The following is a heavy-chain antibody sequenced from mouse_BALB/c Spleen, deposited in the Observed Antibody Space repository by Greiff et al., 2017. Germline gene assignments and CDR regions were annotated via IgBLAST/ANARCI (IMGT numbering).Heavy chain of an antibody. J-gene: IGHJ3*01. Sequence: EVQVVESGGGLVKPGGSLKLSCAASGFTFSDYYMYWVRQTPEKRLEWVATISDGGSYTYYPDSVKGRFTISRDNAKNNLYLQMSSLKSEDTAMYYCARDWAFTTATGFAYWGQGTLVTVSA. CDR3: ARDWAFTTATGFAY. CDR1: GFTFSDYY. V-gene: IGHV5-4*02. CDR2: ISDGGSYT. D-gene: IGHD1-2*01.